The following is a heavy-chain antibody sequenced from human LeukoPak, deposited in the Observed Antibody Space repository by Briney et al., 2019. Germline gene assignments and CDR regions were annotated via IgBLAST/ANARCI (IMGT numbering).Heavy chain of an antibody. Sequence: SQTLSLTCTVSGGSISSGGYYWSWIRQHPGKGLEWIGYIYYSGSTYYNPFLKSRVTISVDTSKNQFSLKLSSVTAAGTAVYYCARGGNNPAAITWHWFDPWGQGTLVTVSS. J-gene: IGHJ5*02. D-gene: IGHD2-2*01. CDR2: IYYSGST. CDR1: GGSISSGGYY. V-gene: IGHV4-31*03. CDR3: ARGGNNPAAITWHWFDP.